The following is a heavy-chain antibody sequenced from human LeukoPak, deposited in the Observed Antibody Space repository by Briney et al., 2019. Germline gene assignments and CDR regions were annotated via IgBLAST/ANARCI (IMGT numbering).Heavy chain of an antibody. J-gene: IGHJ4*02. V-gene: IGHV4-34*01. CDR1: GGSFSGYC. CDR3: ARRRLGYYFDY. D-gene: IGHD5-24*01. CDR2: INPRGST. Sequence: SETLCLTCGVYGGSFSGYCWSWIRQPPGKGLEWIGEINPRGSTNYNPSLKSRVTLSADTSKNQFSLTLNSVTAADTAVYYCARRRLGYYFDYWGQGTLVTVSS.